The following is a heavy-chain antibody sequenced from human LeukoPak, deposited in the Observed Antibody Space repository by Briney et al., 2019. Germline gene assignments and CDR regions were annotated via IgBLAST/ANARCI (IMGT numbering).Heavy chain of an antibody. CDR1: GFTFSSYW. J-gene: IGHJ4*02. Sequence: PGGSLRLSCAASGFTFSSYWMHWVRQVPGKGLVWVSRIKSDGSSTTYADSVKGRFTISRDNAKNTLYLQMSSLRAEDTAVYYCARSTYSGSSYDCWGQGNLVTVSS. CDR3: ARSTYSGSSYDC. CDR2: IKSDGSST. D-gene: IGHD1-26*01. V-gene: IGHV3-74*01.